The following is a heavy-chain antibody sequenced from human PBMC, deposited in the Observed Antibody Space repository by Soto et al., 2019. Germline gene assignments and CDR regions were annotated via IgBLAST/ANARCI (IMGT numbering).Heavy chain of an antibody. J-gene: IGHJ4*02. Sequence: SGGSLRLSCATSGFTFSSYGMHWVRQPPGKGLEWVAVIWYDGSNKYYADSVKGRFTISRDNSKNTLYLQMNSLRAEDTAVYYCASSGTDTTIFDYWGQGTLVTVSS. CDR1: GFTFSSYG. CDR2: IWYDGSNK. D-gene: IGHD6-13*01. V-gene: IGHV3-33*01. CDR3: ASSGTDTTIFDY.